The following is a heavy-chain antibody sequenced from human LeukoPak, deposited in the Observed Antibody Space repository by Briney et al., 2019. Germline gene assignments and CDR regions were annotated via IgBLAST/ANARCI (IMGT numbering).Heavy chain of an antibody. CDR1: GYTFTSYG. Sequence: VASVTVSCKASGYTFTSYGISWVRQAPGQGLEWMGWISGYNGNTNYAQKFQGRVTMTTDTSTNTAYMELRSLRSDDTAVYYCTREATGYSWFDPWGQGTLVTVSS. CDR3: TREATGYSWFDP. J-gene: IGHJ5*02. D-gene: IGHD3-9*01. CDR2: ISGYNGNT. V-gene: IGHV1-18*01.